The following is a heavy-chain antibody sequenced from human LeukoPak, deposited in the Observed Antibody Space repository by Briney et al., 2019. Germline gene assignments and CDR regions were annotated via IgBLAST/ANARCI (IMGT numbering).Heavy chain of an antibody. V-gene: IGHV3-23*01. D-gene: IGHD6-19*01. CDR1: GFPFSSYA. Sequence: QSGVSLRLSCAASGFPFSSYAMSWVRQAPGKGLEGVSTIRPSGDNTYYGDSVKARFTIPRDNSKNTVYLQMNNIRVDDTAVYYCASVAGWHWFDPWGQGTLVTVSS. CDR3: ASVAGWHWFDP. J-gene: IGHJ5*02. CDR2: IRPSGDNT.